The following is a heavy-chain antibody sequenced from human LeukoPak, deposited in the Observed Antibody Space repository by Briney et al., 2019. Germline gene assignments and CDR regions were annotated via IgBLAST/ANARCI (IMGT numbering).Heavy chain of an antibody. CDR2: IYHSGST. D-gene: IGHD6-13*01. Sequence: SETLSLTCTVSGGAISSYYWSWIRQPPGKGLEWIRYIYHSGSTNYNPSLQSRVAISVDSSKNQFSLNVRAVTAADTAVYYCAREAAPGTGGFDYWGPGTLVTVSS. CDR3: AREAAPGTGGFDY. V-gene: IGHV4-59*01. J-gene: IGHJ4*02. CDR1: GGAISSYY.